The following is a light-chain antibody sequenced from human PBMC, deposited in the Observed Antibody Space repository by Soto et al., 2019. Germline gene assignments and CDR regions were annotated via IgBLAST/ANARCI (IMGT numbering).Light chain of an antibody. Sequence: EIVMTQSPATLSVSPGERATLSCRASQSVSRNLAWYRQKPGQAPRLLIYGASTRATGTPARFSGSGSGTEFTLTISSLQSEDFAVYYCQPYNGWPYTSGQGTKLEIK. CDR3: QPYNGWPYT. CDR1: QSVSRN. CDR2: GAS. V-gene: IGKV3-15*01. J-gene: IGKJ2*01.